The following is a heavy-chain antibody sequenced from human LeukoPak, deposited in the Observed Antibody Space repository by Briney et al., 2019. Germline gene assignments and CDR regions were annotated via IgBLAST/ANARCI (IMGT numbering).Heavy chain of an antibody. CDR1: GYTFTSYD. J-gene: IGHJ1*01. V-gene: IGHV1-8*01. D-gene: IGHD1-26*01. CDR3: ARGCKRHSGSFD. Sequence: ASVKVSCKASGYTFTSYDINWVRQDTGQGLEWMGWMNPNSGNTGYAQKFQGRVTMTRNTSISTAYMELSSLRSEDTAVYYCARGCKRHSGSFDWGQGTLVTVSS. CDR2: MNPNSGNT.